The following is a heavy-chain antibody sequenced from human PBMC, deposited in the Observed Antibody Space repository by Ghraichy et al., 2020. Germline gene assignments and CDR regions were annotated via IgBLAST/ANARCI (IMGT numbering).Heavy chain of an antibody. CDR3: ARGSMVYAYTTAPFRINWFDP. D-gene: IGHD2-8*01. Sequence: SETLSLTCGVYGGSFSTYYWTWLRQPPGEGLEWIGKISHRGSTNYNPSLKSRVSMLVDRSKSQFSLKLGSVTAADTAVYYCARGSMVYAYTTAPFRINWFDPWGQGTLVTVSS. CDR2: ISHRGST. J-gene: IGHJ5*02. V-gene: IGHV4-34*01. CDR1: GGSFSTYY.